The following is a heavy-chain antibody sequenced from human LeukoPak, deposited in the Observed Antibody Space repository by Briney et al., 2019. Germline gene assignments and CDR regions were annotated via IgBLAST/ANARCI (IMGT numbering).Heavy chain of an antibody. Sequence: PSGTLSLTCAVSGGSISSSNWWSWVRQPPGQGLEWIGEIYHSGSTYYNPSLKSRVTISVDTSKNQFSLKLSSVTAADTAVYYCAREVGLEGIWFGELFRQRWFDPWGQGTLVTVSS. V-gene: IGHV4-4*02. CDR3: AREVGLEGIWFGELFRQRWFDP. CDR1: GGSISSSNW. D-gene: IGHD3-10*01. J-gene: IGHJ5*02. CDR2: IYHSGST.